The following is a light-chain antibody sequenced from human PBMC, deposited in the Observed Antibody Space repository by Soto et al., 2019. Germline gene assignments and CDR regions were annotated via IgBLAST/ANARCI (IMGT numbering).Light chain of an antibody. CDR2: QAS. J-gene: IGKJ4*01. V-gene: IGKV3-15*01. CDR1: QNIRRN. Sequence: EIVMAQSPATLSVSPGEKGTLSCRASQNIRRNLAWYQQKPGQAPRLLIYQASTRAPGVPARFTGGGSGTEFTLSISSLQSEDFAVYYCQQYDNWPQVTFGGGTKVDIK. CDR3: QQYDNWPQVT.